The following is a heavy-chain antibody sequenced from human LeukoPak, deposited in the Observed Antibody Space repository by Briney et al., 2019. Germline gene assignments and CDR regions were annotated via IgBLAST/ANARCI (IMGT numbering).Heavy chain of an antibody. D-gene: IGHD2-2*01. Sequence: GGSLRLSCAAPGFTFSSYSMNWVRQAPGKGLEWVSSISSSSSYIYYADSVKGRFTISRDNAKNSLYLQMNSLRAEDTAVYYCARDGVAPAAMSYWGQGTLVTVSS. V-gene: IGHV3-21*01. J-gene: IGHJ4*02. CDR3: ARDGVAPAAMSY. CDR1: GFTFSSYS. CDR2: ISSSSSYI.